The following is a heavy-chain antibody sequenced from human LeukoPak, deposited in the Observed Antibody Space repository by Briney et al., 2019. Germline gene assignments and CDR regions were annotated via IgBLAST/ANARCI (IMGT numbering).Heavy chain of an antibody. D-gene: IGHD3-10*01. CDR3: VTVVRNYGLDSYYYLDV. Sequence: SVKVSCKASGDTFTTYGLNWVRQAPGQGREWMGGAVPVYATPNSAQKFQGRVTFTTDESRNTLYMELSSLRSEDTAVYYCVTVVRNYGLDSYYYLDVWGSGTTVTVSS. V-gene: IGHV1-69*05. CDR2: AVPVYATP. CDR1: GDTFTTYG. J-gene: IGHJ6*03.